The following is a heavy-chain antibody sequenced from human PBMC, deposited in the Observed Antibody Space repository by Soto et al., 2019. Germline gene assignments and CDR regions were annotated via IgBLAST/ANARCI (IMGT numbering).Heavy chain of an antibody. CDR2: INQDGSEQ. J-gene: IGHJ6*03. CDR3: ARATVSYFHYYYMDV. V-gene: IGHV3-7*04. D-gene: IGHD4-17*01. CDR1: GFAFRTYW. Sequence: EVQLVESGGGLVQPGGSLRLSCAASGFAFRTYWMSWVRQAPGEGLEWVANINQDGSEQYFVDSVKGRFTISRDNAKNSLYLQMNSLRAEDTAVYYCARATVSYFHYYYMDVWCKGTTVTVSS.